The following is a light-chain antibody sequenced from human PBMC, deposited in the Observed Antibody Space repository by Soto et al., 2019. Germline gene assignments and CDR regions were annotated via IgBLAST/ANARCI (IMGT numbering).Light chain of an antibody. CDR3: QQSYSTPRT. CDR2: GAS. J-gene: IGKJ1*01. V-gene: IGKV1-39*01. CDR1: QSISSY. Sequence: DIRMTQYPASVSASVGDRITITCRASQSISSYLNWYQHKPGKAPKLLIYGASTLQSGVPSRFSGSGSGTDFTLTISSLRPEDIATYYCQQSYSTPRTFGQGTKVDIK.